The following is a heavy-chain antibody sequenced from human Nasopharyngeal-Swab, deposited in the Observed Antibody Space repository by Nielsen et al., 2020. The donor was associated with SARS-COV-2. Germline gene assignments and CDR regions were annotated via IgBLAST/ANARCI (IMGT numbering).Heavy chain of an antibody. V-gene: IGHV5-10-1*01. Sequence: GESLKISCKGSGYSFTSYWISWVRQMPGKGLEWMGRIDPSDSYTNYSPSFQGHVTISADKSISTAYLQWSSLKASDTAMYYCARGSIVVVVAATGWFDPWGQGTLVTVSS. CDR2: IDPSDSYT. J-gene: IGHJ5*02. D-gene: IGHD2-15*01. CDR1: GYSFTSYW. CDR3: ARGSIVVVVAATGWFDP.